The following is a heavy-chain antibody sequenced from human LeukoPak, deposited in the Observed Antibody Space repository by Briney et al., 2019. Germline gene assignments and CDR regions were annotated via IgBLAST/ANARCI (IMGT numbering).Heavy chain of an antibody. V-gene: IGHV3-21*04. D-gene: IGHD3-10*01. CDR2: ISSSSSSYI. CDR3: AKVTYGSGTYGAFDS. J-gene: IGHJ4*02. CDR1: GFTFNNYN. Sequence: PGGSLRLSCAASGFTFNNYNMIWVRQAPGKGLEWVSSISSSSSSYIYYADSVKGRFTISRDNSKNTLYLQMNSLRAEDTAVYYCAKVTYGSGTYGAFDSWGQGTLVTVSS.